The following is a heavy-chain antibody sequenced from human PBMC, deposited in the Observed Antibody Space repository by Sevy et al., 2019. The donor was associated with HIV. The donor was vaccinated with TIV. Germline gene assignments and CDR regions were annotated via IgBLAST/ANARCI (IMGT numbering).Heavy chain of an antibody. D-gene: IGHD3-16*02. Sequence: GGSLRLSCAASGFMFNTYSMNWVRQAPGTGLEWLSYINSGSGAISYADSVKGRFTISRDNAKNSLYLQMNSLRAEDTAVYYCVRTVSGTFRYDDYWAQGTLVTVSS. CDR2: INSGSGAI. J-gene: IGHJ4*02. CDR3: VRTVSGTFRYDDY. CDR1: GFMFNTYS. V-gene: IGHV3-48*01.